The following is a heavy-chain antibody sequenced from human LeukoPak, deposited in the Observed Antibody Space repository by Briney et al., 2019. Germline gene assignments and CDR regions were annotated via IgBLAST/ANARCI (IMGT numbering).Heavy chain of an antibody. CDR2: IASDGSST. J-gene: IGHJ4*02. CDR1: GFTFSSYW. Sequence: GGSLRLSCAASGFTFSSYWMNWVRQAPGKGLVWVSRIASDGSSTTYADSVKGRFSISRDNAKNTLYLQMNSLRAEDTAVYYCAKDRSGEAYYYDSSGYIDYWGQGTLVTVSS. D-gene: IGHD3-22*01. V-gene: IGHV3-74*01. CDR3: AKDRSGEAYYYDSSGYIDY.